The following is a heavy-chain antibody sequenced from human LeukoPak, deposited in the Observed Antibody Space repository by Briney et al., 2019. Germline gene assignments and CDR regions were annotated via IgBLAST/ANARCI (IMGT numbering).Heavy chain of an antibody. J-gene: IGHJ6*02. CDR1: GYSFTSYW. D-gene: IGHD3-9*01. Sequence: GESLKISCKGSGYSFTSYWIGWVRQMPGKGLEWMGFIYPGDSDTRYSPSFQGQVTISADKSISTAYLQWSSLKASDTAMYYCVRHDPYYDILTGNYYYYGMDVWGQGTTVTVSS. V-gene: IGHV5-51*01. CDR3: VRHDPYYDILTGNYYYYGMDV. CDR2: IYPGDSDT.